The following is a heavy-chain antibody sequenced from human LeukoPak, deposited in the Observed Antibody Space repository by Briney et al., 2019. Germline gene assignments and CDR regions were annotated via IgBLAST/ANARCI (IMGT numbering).Heavy chain of an antibody. CDR1: GFTFSVYS. V-gene: IGHV3-21*04. D-gene: IGHD3-10*01. CDR3: AKDTEGYYGSGDLDY. Sequence: GGSLRLSCAASGFTFSVYSMNWVRQAPGKGLEWVSSISSSGNYIYYADSLKGRFTISRDNAKNSLYLQMNSLRAEDTALYYCAKDTEGYYGSGDLDYWGQGTLVTVSS. J-gene: IGHJ4*02. CDR2: ISSSGNYI.